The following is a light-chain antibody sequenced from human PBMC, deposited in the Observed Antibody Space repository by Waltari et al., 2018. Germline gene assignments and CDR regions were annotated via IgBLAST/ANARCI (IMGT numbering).Light chain of an antibody. J-gene: IGKJ1*01. CDR1: QRVASNY. CDR2: ATS. CDR3: QQYGTSHWT. V-gene: IGKV3-20*01. Sequence: EIVLTQSPVTLSLSPGERATLSCRASQRVASNYLAWYQQQPGQAPRLLIYATSTRAPGTPDRFSGSGSGTDFILTISRLEPEDFAVYFCQQYGTSHWTFGQGTRVEFK.